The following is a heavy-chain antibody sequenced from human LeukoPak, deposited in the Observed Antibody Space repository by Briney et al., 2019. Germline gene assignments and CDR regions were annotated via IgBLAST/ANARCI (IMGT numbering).Heavy chain of an antibody. CDR3: ARESESSGWYDY. CDR2: ITTSIDII. J-gene: IGHJ4*02. D-gene: IGHD6-19*01. Sequence: GGSLRLSCAASGFTLSSYNMNWVRQAPGKGLEWISYITTSIDIISYADSVKGRFTISRDNSKNSLYLQMNSLRSDDTALYYCARESESSGWYDYWGQGTLVTVSS. V-gene: IGHV3-48*04. CDR1: GFTLSSYN.